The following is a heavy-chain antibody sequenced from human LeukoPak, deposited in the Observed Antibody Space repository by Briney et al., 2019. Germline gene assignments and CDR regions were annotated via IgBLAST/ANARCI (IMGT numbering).Heavy chain of an antibody. CDR3: AKPSGHIVVVTAITAFDI. D-gene: IGHD2-21*02. CDR1: GFTLTSYA. Sequence: RGSLSLSCAVSGFTLTSYAMSWVRQAAGKGLEWVSAMSGSGGSTYYTDSVKGRFTISRDNSKNTLCLQMNSLRAEDTAVYYCAKPSGHIVVVTAITAFDIWGQGTMVTVSS. V-gene: IGHV3-23*01. CDR2: MSGSGGST. J-gene: IGHJ3*02.